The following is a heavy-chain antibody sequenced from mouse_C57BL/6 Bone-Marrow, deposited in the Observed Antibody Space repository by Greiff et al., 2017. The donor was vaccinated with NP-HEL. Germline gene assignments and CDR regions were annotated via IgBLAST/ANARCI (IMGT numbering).Heavy chain of an antibody. J-gene: IGHJ3*01. Sequence: VQLKESGPELVKPGASVKIPCKASGYTFTDYNMDWVKQSHGKSLEWIGDINPNNGGTIYNQKFKGKATLTVDKSSSTAYMELRSLTSEDTAVYYCARSRSNYAWFAYWGQGTLVTVSA. CDR3: ARSRSNYAWFAY. D-gene: IGHD2-5*01. CDR1: GYTFTDYN. V-gene: IGHV1-18*01. CDR2: INPNNGGT.